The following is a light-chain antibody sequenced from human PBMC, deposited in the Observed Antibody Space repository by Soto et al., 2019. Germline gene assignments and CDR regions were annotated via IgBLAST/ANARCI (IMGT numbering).Light chain of an antibody. J-gene: IGKJ5*01. V-gene: IGKV1-33*01. CDR3: QQYDNLEP. CDR1: QDISNY. Sequence: EIQMTQSPSSLSASVGDRVTITFQASQDISNYLNWYQQKPGKAPKLLIYDASNLETGVPSRFSGSGSGTDFTFNISSLQPEDIATYYCQQYDNLEPFGQGTRLAIK. CDR2: DAS.